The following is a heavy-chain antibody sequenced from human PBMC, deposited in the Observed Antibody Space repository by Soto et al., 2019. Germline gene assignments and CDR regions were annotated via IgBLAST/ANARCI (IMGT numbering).Heavy chain of an antibody. V-gene: IGHV4-39*01. Sequence: QLQLQESGPGLVKPSETLSLTCTVSGGSISSSSYYWGWIHQPPGKGLEWIGSIYYSGSTYYNPSLKSRFTISVDTSKNQFSLKLSSVTAADTAVYYCARQGPRGYYDSSGDDYWGQGTLVTVSS. CDR1: GGSISSSSYY. D-gene: IGHD3-22*01. CDR2: IYYSGST. J-gene: IGHJ4*02. CDR3: ARQGPRGYYDSSGDDY.